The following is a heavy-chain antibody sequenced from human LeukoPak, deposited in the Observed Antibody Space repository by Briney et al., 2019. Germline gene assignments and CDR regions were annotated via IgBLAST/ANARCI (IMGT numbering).Heavy chain of an antibody. CDR2: IYYSGST. Sequence: SETLSLTCTVSGGSISSYYWSWIRQPPGKGLEWIGYIYYSGSTNYNPSLKSRVTISVDTSKNQFSLKLSSVTAADTAVYYCASTKGQLAPQFDYWGQGTLVTVSS. J-gene: IGHJ4*02. V-gene: IGHV4-59*08. CDR1: GGSISSYY. D-gene: IGHD6-6*01. CDR3: ASTKGQLAPQFDY.